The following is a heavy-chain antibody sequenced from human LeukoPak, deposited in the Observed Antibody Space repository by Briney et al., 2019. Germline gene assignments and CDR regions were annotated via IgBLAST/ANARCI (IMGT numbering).Heavy chain of an antibody. CDR3: ARSRYLDY. V-gene: IGHV3-7*01. Sequence: PGGSLRLSCAASGFTFSSYAMSWVRQAPGKGLEWVANIKQDGSEKNYVDSVKGRFTISRDNAKNSLYLQMNSLRAEDTAVYYCARSRYLDYWGQGTLVTVFS. CDR2: IKQDGSEK. CDR1: GFTFSSYA. J-gene: IGHJ4*02.